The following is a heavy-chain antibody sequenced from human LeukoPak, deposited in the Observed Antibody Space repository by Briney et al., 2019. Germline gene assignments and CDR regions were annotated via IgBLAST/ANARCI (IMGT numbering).Heavy chain of an antibody. CDR3: ARDQVVGATYPYGMDV. CDR2: ISSSGSTI. V-gene: IGHV3-11*01. Sequence: GGSLRLSCAASGFTFSDYYMSWIRQAPGKGLEWVSYISSSGSTIYYADSVKGRFTISRDNAKNSLYLQMNSLRAEDTAVYYCARDQVVGATYPYGMDVWGQGTTVTVPS. CDR1: GFTFSDYY. D-gene: IGHD1-26*01. J-gene: IGHJ6*02.